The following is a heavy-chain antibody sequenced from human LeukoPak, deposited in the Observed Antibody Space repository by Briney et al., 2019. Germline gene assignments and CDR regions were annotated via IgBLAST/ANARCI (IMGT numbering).Heavy chain of an antibody. V-gene: IGHV3-30*02. CDR3: AKDDSSSWATFDS. D-gene: IGHD6-13*01. CDR1: GFTFDIYG. CDR2: IRFDGSQT. J-gene: IGHJ4*02. Sequence: PGGSLRLSCAPSGFTFDIYGMHWVRQAPGKGLDWVAFIRFDGSQTHYADSVKGRFTISRDNSKNTLYLQMNSLTAEDTAVYYCAKDDSSSWATFDSWGQGTLVTVSS.